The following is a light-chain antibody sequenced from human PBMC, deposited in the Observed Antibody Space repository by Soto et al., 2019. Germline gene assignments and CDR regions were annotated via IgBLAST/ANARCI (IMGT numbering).Light chain of an antibody. CDR3: QQYYGIPFT. Sequence: DIVMTQSPDSLAVSLGERATINCKSSQSILYSSSNKNYLTWYQQKPGQPPKLLIYWASTRESGVPDRFSGSGSGTDFTLTISSLQAEDVAVYYCQQYYGIPFTFGGGTKVEI. J-gene: IGKJ4*01. V-gene: IGKV4-1*01. CDR2: WAS. CDR1: QSILYSSSNKNY.